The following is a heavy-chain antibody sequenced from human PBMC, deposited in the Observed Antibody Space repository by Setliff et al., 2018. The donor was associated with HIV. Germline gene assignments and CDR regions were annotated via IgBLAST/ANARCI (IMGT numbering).Heavy chain of an antibody. Sequence: GASVKVSCKASGYTFSNYGISWVRQAPGQGLEWMGWISPYNGNTNYVQKLQGRVTISADESTNTAYMELSSLTPDDTAVYFCARDLTEVTSTSRRYYYYMAVWGKGTTVTVSS. CDR2: ISPYNGNT. CDR3: ARDLTEVTSTSRRYYYYMAV. CDR1: GYTFSNYG. J-gene: IGHJ6*03. D-gene: IGHD4-17*01. V-gene: IGHV1-18*01.